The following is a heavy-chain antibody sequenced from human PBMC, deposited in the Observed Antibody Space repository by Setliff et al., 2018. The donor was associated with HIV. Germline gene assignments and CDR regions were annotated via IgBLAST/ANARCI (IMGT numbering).Heavy chain of an antibody. Sequence: ASVKVSCKASGYTVTDYYMRWVRQAPGQGLEWMGWINPNSGGTKYAQKFQGRVTMTRDTSISTAYMELRTLRSDDTAVYYCARDLRRYSYGQDGFDIWGQGTMVTVSS. CDR3: ARDLRRYSYGQDGFDI. CDR1: GYTVTDYY. D-gene: IGHD5-18*01. V-gene: IGHV1-2*02. J-gene: IGHJ3*02. CDR2: INPNSGGT.